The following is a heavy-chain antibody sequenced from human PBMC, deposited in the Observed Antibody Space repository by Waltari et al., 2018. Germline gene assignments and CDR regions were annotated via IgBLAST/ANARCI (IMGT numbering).Heavy chain of an antibody. D-gene: IGHD6-13*01. CDR2: IYYRGST. CDR3: ARNVSSISSSRDAFDY. Sequence: QLQLQESGPGLVKPSETLSLTCTVSGGSISSSSYYWGWIRQPPGKGLEGIGSIYYRGSTYYNPSLKSRVTISVDTSKNQVSLKLSSVTAADTAVYYCARNVSSISSSRDAFDYWGQGTLVSVSS. V-gene: IGHV4-39*07. CDR1: GGSISSSSYY. J-gene: IGHJ4*02.